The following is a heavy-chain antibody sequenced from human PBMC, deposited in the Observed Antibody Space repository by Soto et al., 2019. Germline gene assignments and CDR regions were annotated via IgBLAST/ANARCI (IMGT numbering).Heavy chain of an antibody. Sequence: QVQLQESGPGLVKPSQTLSLTCTVSGGSISSGGYYWSWIRQHPGKGLEWIGYIYYSGSTYYNPSPKSRVTISVDTSKNQSSLKLSSVTAADTAVDYCARRDHNRAFDIWGQGTMVTVSS. CDR2: IYYSGST. D-gene: IGHD1-20*01. J-gene: IGHJ3*02. CDR3: ARRDHNRAFDI. CDR1: GGSISSGGYY. V-gene: IGHV4-31*03.